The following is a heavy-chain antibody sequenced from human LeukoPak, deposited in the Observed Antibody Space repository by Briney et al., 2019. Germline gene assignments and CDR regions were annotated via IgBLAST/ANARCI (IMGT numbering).Heavy chain of an antibody. CDR1: GFTFSSYS. Sequence: GGSLRLSCAASGFTFSSYSMNWVRQAPGKGLEWVSSISSSSSYIYYADSVKGRFTISRDNAKNSLYLQMNSLRAEDTAVYYCARGYYGSGSYYGARWFDPWGQGTLVTVSS. D-gene: IGHD3-10*01. CDR3: ARGYYGSGSYYGARWFDP. CDR2: ISSSSSYI. J-gene: IGHJ5*02. V-gene: IGHV3-21*01.